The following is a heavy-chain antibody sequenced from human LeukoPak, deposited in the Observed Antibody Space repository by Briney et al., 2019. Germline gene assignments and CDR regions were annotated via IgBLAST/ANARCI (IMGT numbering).Heavy chain of an antibody. CDR2: VSDSGRT. D-gene: IGHD1-1*01. CDR1: GASISNYY. Sequence: PSGTLSLTCTVSGASISNYYWSWIRQPPGKGLECIGYVSDSGRTNHNPSLKSRVTISADTSKSQFSLKLTSVTAADTAVYYCARHERGAENLDYWGQGTLVTVSS. CDR3: ARHERGAENLDY. J-gene: IGHJ4*02. V-gene: IGHV4-59*08.